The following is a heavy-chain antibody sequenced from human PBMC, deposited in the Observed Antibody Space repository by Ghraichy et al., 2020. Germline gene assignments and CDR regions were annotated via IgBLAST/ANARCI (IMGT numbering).Heavy chain of an antibody. Sequence: GGSLRLSCAASGFTVSSNYMSWVRQAPGKGLEWVSYSGGSTYYADSVKGRFTISRDNSKNTLYLQMNSLRAEDTAVYYCARVDEDYYYYGMDVWGQGTTVTVSS. CDR1: GFTVSSNY. D-gene: IGHD3-9*01. J-gene: IGHJ6*02. CDR3: ARVDEDYYYYGMDV. V-gene: IGHV3-66*01. CDR2: SGGST.